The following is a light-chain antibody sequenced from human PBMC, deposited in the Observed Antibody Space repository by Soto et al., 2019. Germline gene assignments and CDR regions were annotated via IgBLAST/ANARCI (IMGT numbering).Light chain of an antibody. CDR2: QAS. J-gene: IGKJ1*01. CDR1: QSISRQ. Sequence: DIQMTQSPSTLSASVGDRVSITCRASQSISRQLAWYQQKPGKAPNLLIYQASNLATGVPSRFTGSGSGTDFTLTISSLQPDDLATYYGLQYQSYWTFGQGTKVEVK. CDR3: LQYQSYWT. V-gene: IGKV1-5*03.